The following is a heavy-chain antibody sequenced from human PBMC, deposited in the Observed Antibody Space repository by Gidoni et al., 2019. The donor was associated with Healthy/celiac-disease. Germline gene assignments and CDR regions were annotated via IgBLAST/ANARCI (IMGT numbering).Heavy chain of an antibody. J-gene: IGHJ3*02. Sequence: QVQLVQSGAEVKKPGASVKVSCKASGYTFTGYYMHWVRQAPGQGLEWMGWINPNSGGTNYAQKFQGWVTMTRDTSISTAYMELSRLRSDDTAVYYCARVYSSGQGWAWDAFDIWGQGTMVTVSS. V-gene: IGHV1-2*04. CDR3: ARVYSSGQGWAWDAFDI. D-gene: IGHD6-19*01. CDR1: GYTFTGYY. CDR2: INPNSGGT.